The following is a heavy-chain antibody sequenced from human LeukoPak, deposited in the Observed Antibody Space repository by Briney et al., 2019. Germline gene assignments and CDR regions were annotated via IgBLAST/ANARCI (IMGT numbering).Heavy chain of an antibody. CDR1: GGIFRSYG. D-gene: IGHD2-2*01. V-gene: IGHV1-69*11. CDR2: FIPILGTP. J-gene: IGHJ6*02. CDR3: ARGLYCSSSTSCYDYGMDV. Sequence: GASVKVSCKTSGGIFRSYGLNWVRQAPGQGLEWMGCFIPILGTPKYAQNLQGRVTITADESTSTGYMELSSLRYEDTAVYYCARGLYCSSSTSCYDYGMDVWGQGTTVTVSS.